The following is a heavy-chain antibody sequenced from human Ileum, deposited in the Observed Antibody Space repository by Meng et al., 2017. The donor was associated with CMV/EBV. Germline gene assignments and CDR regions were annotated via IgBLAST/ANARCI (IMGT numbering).Heavy chain of an antibody. CDR3: ARSSTSFYYYYGMDV. D-gene: IGHD2-2*01. CDR1: GFTFDDYA. Sequence: ESLKISCAASGFTFDDYAMHWVRQAPGKGLEWVSLISWDGGSTYYADSVKGRFTIYRDNSKNSLYLQMNSLRAEDTALYYCARSSTSFYYYYGMDVWGQGTTVTVSS. J-gene: IGHJ6*02. V-gene: IGHV3-43D*03. CDR2: ISWDGGST.